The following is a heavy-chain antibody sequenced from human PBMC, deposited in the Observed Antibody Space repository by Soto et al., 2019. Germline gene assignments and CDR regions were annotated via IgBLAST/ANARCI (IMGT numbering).Heavy chain of an antibody. J-gene: IGHJ4*02. Sequence: SQTLSLTCAISGDSVSTNTATWNWIRQSPSRGLEWPGRTYYRSKWYTHYAESVKSRITINPDTAKNQFSLQLSSVTSEDTAVNYCARYYYDSSADYTYFFDFWGQGTPVTVSS. D-gene: IGHD3-22*01. V-gene: IGHV6-1*01. CDR2: TYYRSKWYT. CDR3: ARYYYDSSADYTYFFDF. CDR1: GDSVSTNTAT.